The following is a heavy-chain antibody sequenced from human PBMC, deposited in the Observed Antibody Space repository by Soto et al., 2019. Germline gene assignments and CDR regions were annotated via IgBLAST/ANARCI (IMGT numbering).Heavy chain of an antibody. V-gene: IGHV4-39*01. D-gene: IGHD5-18*01. Sequence: SETLSLTCTVSGGSISTSNYYWGWIRQPPGQGLEWIGSIYFLGKTYYNPSLKSRVTISVDTSKNQFSLNLRSVTAADTAVYYCARNSNTAMVTIDWGQGTLVTVSS. CDR2: IYFLGKT. CDR1: GGSISTSNYY. J-gene: IGHJ4*02. CDR3: ARNSNTAMVTID.